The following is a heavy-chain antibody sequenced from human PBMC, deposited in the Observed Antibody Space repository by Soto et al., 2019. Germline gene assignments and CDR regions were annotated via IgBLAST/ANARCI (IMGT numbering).Heavy chain of an antibody. CDR2: IKQDGSEK. Sequence: GGSLRLSCAASGFTFSSYWMSWVRQAPGKGLEWVANIKQDGSEKYYVDSVKGRFTISRDNAKNSLYLQMNSLRAEDTVVYYCARVGPSAVYSSSWYAFDIWGQGTMVTVSS. J-gene: IGHJ3*02. V-gene: IGHV3-7*03. CDR1: GFTFSSYW. D-gene: IGHD6-13*01. CDR3: ARVGPSAVYSSSWYAFDI.